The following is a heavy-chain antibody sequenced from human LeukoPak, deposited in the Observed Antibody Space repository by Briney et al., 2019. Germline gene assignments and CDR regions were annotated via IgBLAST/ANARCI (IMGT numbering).Heavy chain of an antibody. CDR2: IYYSGST. Sequence: SETLSLTCTVSGGSISSGGYYWSWIRQHPGKGLEWIGYIYYSGSTYYNPSLKSRVTISVDTSKNQFSLKLSSVTAADTAVYYCARDLSVTRSPSITIFGAVIGHAFDIWGQGTMVTVSS. J-gene: IGHJ3*02. CDR3: ARDLSVTRSPSITIFGAVIGHAFDI. CDR1: GGSISSGGYY. D-gene: IGHD3-3*01. V-gene: IGHV4-31*03.